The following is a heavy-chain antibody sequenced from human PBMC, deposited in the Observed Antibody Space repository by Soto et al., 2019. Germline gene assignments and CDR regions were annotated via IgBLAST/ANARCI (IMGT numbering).Heavy chain of an antibody. CDR3: ARGGQDFWSGPFDY. V-gene: IGHV4-4*07. CDR1: GGSISNYY. Sequence: SETLSLTCTVSGGSISNYYCNWIRQPAGKGLEWIGRIDTSGSTNYNPSLKSRVTMSVGTSKQEFSLKLSSVTAVDTALYYCARGGQDFWSGPFDYWGRGALVTVSS. D-gene: IGHD3-3*01. J-gene: IGHJ4*02. CDR2: IDTSGST.